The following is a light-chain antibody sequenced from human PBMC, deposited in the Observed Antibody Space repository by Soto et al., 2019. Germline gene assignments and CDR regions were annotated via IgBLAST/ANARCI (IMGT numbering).Light chain of an antibody. CDR1: QSVSSY. J-gene: IGKJ1*01. CDR2: DAS. CDR3: QQRSHWPVT. V-gene: IGKV3-11*01. Sequence: EIVLTQSPATLSLSPGERATLSCRASQSVSSYLAWYQQKTGQAPRLLIYDASGRATGIPARFSGSGSGTDFTLTISSLEPEDFAVYYCQQRSHWPVTFGQGTKVEI.